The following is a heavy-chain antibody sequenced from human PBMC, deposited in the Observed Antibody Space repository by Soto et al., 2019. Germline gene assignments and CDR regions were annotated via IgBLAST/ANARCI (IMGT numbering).Heavy chain of an antibody. CDR3: GSRCSNTSGYDGY. D-gene: IGHD2-2*01. CDR1: GGSISSYY. CDR2: IYYSGST. J-gene: IGHJ4*02. Sequence: QVQLQESGPGLVKPSETLSLTCTVSGGSISSYYWSWIRQPPGKGLEWIGYIYYSGSTTYNPSLKSRVTISVDTSKNQFSLKLSSVTAADTAVYYCGSRCSNTSGYDGYWGQGTLVTVSS. V-gene: IGHV4-59*01.